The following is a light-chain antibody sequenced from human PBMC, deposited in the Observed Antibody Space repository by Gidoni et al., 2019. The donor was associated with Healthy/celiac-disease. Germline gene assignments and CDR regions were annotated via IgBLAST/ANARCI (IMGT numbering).Light chain of an antibody. CDR2: GAS. J-gene: IGKJ4*01. Sequence: EIVLTQSPDTLSLSPGDRATLSCRASQSVSSSYLAWYQQKPGQAPRLLIYGASSRATGIPDRFSGSGSGTDFTLTISRLEPEDFAVYYCQQYGSSLLTFGGGTKVEIK. CDR3: QQYGSSLLT. V-gene: IGKV3-20*01. CDR1: QSVSSSY.